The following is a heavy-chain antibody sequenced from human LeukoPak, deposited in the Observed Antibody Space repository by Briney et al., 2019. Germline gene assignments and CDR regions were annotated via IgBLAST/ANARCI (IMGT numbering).Heavy chain of an antibody. CDR1: GFYFRDHW. Sequence: GGSLRLSCAASGFYFRDHWMDWVRQAPGKGLEWVAVISYDGSNKYYADSVKGRFTISRDNSKNTLYLQMNSLGAEDTAVYYCAKDRDGYNLAWGQGTLVTVSS. V-gene: IGHV3-30*18. J-gene: IGHJ4*02. D-gene: IGHD5-24*01. CDR3: AKDRDGYNLA. CDR2: ISYDGSNK.